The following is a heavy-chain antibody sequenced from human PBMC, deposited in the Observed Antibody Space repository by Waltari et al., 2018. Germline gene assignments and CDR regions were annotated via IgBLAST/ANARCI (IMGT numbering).Heavy chain of an antibody. CDR3: ATGHIAAAGTDY. Sequence: QVQLVQSGAEVKKPGASVKVSCKVSGSTLTELSMHWVLQDPGKGLEWMGGLEPEDGETIYAQKVQGRVTMTEDTATDTAYMELSSLRSEDTAVYYCATGHIAAAGTDYWGQGTLVTVSS. D-gene: IGHD6-13*01. CDR1: GSTLTELS. V-gene: IGHV1-24*01. J-gene: IGHJ4*02. CDR2: LEPEDGET.